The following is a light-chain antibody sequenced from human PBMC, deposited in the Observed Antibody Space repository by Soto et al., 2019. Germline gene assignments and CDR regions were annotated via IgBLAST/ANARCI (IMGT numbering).Light chain of an antibody. Sequence: MTQPASPLSAPPGESATLFCRASQNIKRNVAWYQQKPGQAPRPLMSAASTRTTGTPARLGGGGVGTDFTLTISSLQPEDFAFYYCQQRTNELTFGEGTKVDIK. CDR2: AAS. CDR1: QNIKRN. V-gene: IGKV3D-11*02. J-gene: IGKJ4*01. CDR3: QQRTNELT.